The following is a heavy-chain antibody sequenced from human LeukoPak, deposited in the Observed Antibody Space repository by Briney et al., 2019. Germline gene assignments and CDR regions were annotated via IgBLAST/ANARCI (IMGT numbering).Heavy chain of an antibody. CDR2: ISGDGGST. CDR1: GMTFDDYA. D-gene: IGHD3-10*01. Sequence: GGSLTLSCAASGMTFDDYARHWVRQAPGKGLEWVSLISGDGGSTYYPASVKGRFTISRDNSRNTLYLQMNSLRGEDAAVYSCARGGIPTGPYYYFYYMDVWGKGTAVTVSS. CDR3: ARGGIPTGPYYYFYYMDV. V-gene: IGHV3-43*02. J-gene: IGHJ6*03.